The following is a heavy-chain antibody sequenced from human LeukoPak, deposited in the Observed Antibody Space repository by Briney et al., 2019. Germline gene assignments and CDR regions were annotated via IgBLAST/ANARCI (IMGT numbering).Heavy chain of an antibody. J-gene: IGHJ3*02. D-gene: IGHD3-3*01. CDR3: AKGLSASGHFNAFDI. CDR2: AIGSFATT. CDR1: GFTFSSYS. V-gene: IGHV3-23*01. Sequence: GVPLRLFCAASGFTFSSYSIIWVRHSPGKGLEWVSSAIGSFATTYHADSVRGRFTISRDKSKNTVYLQMNSLGVEDTAVYHCAKGLSASGHFNAFDIWGQGTMVTVSS.